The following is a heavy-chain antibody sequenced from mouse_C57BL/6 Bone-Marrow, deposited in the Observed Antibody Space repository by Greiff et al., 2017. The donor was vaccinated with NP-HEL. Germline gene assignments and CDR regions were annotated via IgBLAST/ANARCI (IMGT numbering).Heavy chain of an antibody. J-gene: IGHJ2*01. V-gene: IGHV1-62-2*01. CDR3: ARHEDHSYDGGGYFDY. D-gene: IGHD2-12*01. CDR2: FYPGSGSI. CDR1: GYTFTEYT. Sequence: VQLQQSGAELVKPGASVKLSCKASGYTFTEYTIHWVKQRSGQGLEWIGWFYPGSGSIKYNEKFKDKATLTADKSSSTVYMELSRLTSEDSAGYFCARHEDHSYDGGGYFDYWGQGTTLTVSS.